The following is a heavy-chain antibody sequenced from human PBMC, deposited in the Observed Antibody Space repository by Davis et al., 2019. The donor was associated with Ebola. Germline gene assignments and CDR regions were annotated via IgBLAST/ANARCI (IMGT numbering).Heavy chain of an antibody. CDR2: INPSGGST. CDR3: ARGSGSRIIWFRESHFDY. Sequence: ASVQVSCKASVGTFSSSAISWVRQATGQGLEWMGIINPSGGSTSYAHKFQGRVTMTRDTSTSTVYMELSSLRSEDTAVYYCARGSGSRIIWFRESHFDYWGQGTLVTVSS. D-gene: IGHD3-10*01. CDR1: VGTFSSSA. J-gene: IGHJ4*02. V-gene: IGHV1-46*01.